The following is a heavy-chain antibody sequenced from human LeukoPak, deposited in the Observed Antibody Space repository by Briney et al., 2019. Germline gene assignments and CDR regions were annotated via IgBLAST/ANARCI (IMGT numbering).Heavy chain of an antibody. Sequence: GGSLRLSCAASGFSFSSYAMSWVRQAPGGGLEWVSIISGSGGRTYDADSVKGRFTISRDNSKNTLNLLMNSLRAEDTAVYYCAKGIHNCSSTTCYGEDYWGQGTLVTVSS. D-gene: IGHD2-2*01. CDR3: AKGIHNCSSTTCYGEDY. CDR2: ISGSGGRT. V-gene: IGHV3-23*01. J-gene: IGHJ4*02. CDR1: GFSFSSYA.